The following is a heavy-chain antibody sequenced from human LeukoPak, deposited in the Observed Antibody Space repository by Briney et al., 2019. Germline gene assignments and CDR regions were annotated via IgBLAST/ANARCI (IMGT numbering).Heavy chain of an antibody. D-gene: IGHD6-13*01. J-gene: IGHJ3*01. CDR1: GFTFSSYE. V-gene: IGHV3-48*03. CDR3: ARDQYSSTWYRGAFDV. CDR2: ISSGSNTI. Sequence: PGGSLRLSCAASGFTFSSYEMSWVRQAPGKGLEWGSYISSGSNTIYYADSVKGRFTISRDSAKNTLYLQMNSLRAEDTAVYYCARDQYSSTWYRGAFDVWGQGTMVSVSS.